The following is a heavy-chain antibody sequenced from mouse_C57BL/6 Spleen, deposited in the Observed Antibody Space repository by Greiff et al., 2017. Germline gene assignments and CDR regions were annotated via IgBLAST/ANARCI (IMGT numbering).Heavy chain of an antibody. CDR1: GFTFSSYA. CDR2: ISDGGSYT. CDR3: ARRSFYYGSSEYYFDY. D-gene: IGHD1-1*01. V-gene: IGHV5-4*03. J-gene: IGHJ2*01. Sequence: EVKLMESGGGLVKPGGSLKLSCAASGFTFSSYAMSWVRQTPEKRLEWVATISDGGSYTYYPDNVKGRFTISRDNAKNNLYLQMSHLKSEDTAMYYCARRSFYYGSSEYYFDYWGQGTTRTVSS.